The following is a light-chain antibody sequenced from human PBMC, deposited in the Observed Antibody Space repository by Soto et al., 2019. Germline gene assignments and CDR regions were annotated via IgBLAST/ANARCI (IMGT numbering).Light chain of an antibody. CDR1: QSVSSH. J-gene: IGKJ1*01. V-gene: IGKV3-15*01. Sequence: IVMTQAPATLSVSPGERATLSCSASQSVSSHLACTPQKPGQAPRLLIYGASTRATGIPARFSGSGSGTEFTLTISSLQSEDFAVYYCQQYNNWPRTFGQGTKVDIK. CDR3: QQYNNWPRT. CDR2: GAS.